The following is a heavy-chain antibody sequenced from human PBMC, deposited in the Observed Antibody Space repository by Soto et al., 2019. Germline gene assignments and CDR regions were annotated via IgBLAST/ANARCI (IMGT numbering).Heavy chain of an antibody. CDR3: VKERGTIYFDC. D-gene: IGHD1-1*01. V-gene: IGHV3-23*01. CDR2: ISGSGGST. J-gene: IGHJ4*02. CDR1: GFTFSSYA. Sequence: GGSLRLSCAASGFTFSSYAMSWVRQAPGKGLEWVSTISGSGGSTYYADSVKGRFTISRDNSKNSLYLQMDSLTTEDTALYYCVKERGTIYFDCWGQGTLVTVSS.